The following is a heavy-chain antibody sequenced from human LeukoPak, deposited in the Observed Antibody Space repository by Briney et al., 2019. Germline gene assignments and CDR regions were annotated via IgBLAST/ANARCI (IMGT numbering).Heavy chain of an antibody. CDR2: ISSSSTI. J-gene: IGHJ4*02. CDR1: GFTFSSYS. V-gene: IGHV3-48*01. D-gene: IGHD3-10*01. Sequence: GGSLRISCAASGFTFSSYSMNLVRQAPGKGLEWVSYISSSSTIYYADSVKGRFTISRDNAKNSLYLQMNSLRAEDTAVYYCARTGPHDPPDYWGQGTLVTVSS. CDR3: ARTGPHDPPDY.